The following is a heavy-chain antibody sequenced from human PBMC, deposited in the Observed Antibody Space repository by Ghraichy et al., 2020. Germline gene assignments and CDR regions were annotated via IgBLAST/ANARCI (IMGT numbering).Heavy chain of an antibody. J-gene: IGHJ4*02. Sequence: GGSLRLSCTASGFPFSNYVMNWVRQAPGKGLEWVSGIVGSGANTYYADSVMGRFTISRDNSKNTLYLQMNSLRADDTAVYYCAKAPPTTVTTTDYWGPGTLVTVSS. CDR3: AKAPPTTVTTTDY. CDR2: IVGSGANT. CDR1: GFPFSNYV. V-gene: IGHV3-23*01. D-gene: IGHD4-17*01.